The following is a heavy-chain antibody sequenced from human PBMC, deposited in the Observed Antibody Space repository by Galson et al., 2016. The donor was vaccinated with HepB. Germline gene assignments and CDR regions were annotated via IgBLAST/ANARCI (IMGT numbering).Heavy chain of an antibody. J-gene: IGHJ6*02. Sequence: SETLSLTCAVYGGSFSGHYWTWIRQPPGKGLEWIGEINHSGSTNDNPSLKSRVTTSVDTSKNQFSLKLSSVTAADTAVYYCARLSPMVAANRYYYYGMDVWGQGTTVTVSS. CDR2: INHSGST. CDR3: ARLSPMVAANRYYYYGMDV. D-gene: IGHD2-15*01. V-gene: IGHV4-34*01. CDR1: GGSFSGHY.